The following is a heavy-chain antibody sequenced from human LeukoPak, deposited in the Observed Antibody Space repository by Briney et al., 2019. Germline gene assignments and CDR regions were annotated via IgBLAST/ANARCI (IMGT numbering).Heavy chain of an antibody. J-gene: IGHJ4*02. V-gene: IGHV3-21*01. CDR1: GFTFSSYS. D-gene: IGHD3-10*01. CDR3: ARVEVMVRGVGGFDY. Sequence: GGSLRLSCAASGFTFSSYSMNWVRQAPGKGLEWVSSISSSSSYIYYADSVKGRFTISRDNAKNSLYLQTNSLRAEGTAVYYCARVEVMVRGVGGFDYWGQGTLVTVSS. CDR2: ISSSSSYI.